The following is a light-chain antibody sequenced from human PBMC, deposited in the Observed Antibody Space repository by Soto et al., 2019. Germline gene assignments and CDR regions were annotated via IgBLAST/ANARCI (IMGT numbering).Light chain of an antibody. CDR2: GAS. Sequence: ESVLTQSPATLSLSPGERATLSCRASQTIIGNYLAWYQQKPGQAPRLLIYGASNRATGVPDRFSGSYSGTDFSLTITSLEPEDFAVYYCEQHVNSVYIFGQGTRLEIK. V-gene: IGKV3-20*01. CDR3: EQHVNSVYI. J-gene: IGKJ2*01. CDR1: QTIIGNY.